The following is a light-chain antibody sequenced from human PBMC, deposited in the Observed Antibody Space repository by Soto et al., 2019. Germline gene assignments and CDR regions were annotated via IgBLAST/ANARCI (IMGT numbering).Light chain of an antibody. CDR1: QTIRSN. J-gene: IGKJ4*01. V-gene: IGKV1-39*01. CDR3: QQTNRTPLT. CDR2: ATS. Sequence: DIQMTQFPLSLSASVGDRVTITCRASQTIRSNLNWYQQKPGEAPKIVIYATSTLQSGVPSRFNGSVSGTEFTLTISSLQPEDFATYYCQQTNRTPLTFGGGTKVEIK.